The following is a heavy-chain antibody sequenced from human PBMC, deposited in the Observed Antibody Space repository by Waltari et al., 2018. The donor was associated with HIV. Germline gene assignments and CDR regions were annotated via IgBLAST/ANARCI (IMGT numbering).Heavy chain of an antibody. J-gene: IGHJ6*02. CDR1: GFTFSNYG. Sequence: EVQVLESGGALVQPGGSLRLSCAASGFTFSNYGMSWVRQAPGKGLEGVSNISGSGGSTNYADPVKGRFTVSRDNSKNTLYLQINSLRAEDTAVYFCVKEHQYSHSWYSYYGMDVWGQGTTVTVSS. V-gene: IGHV3-23*01. CDR2: ISGSGGST. D-gene: IGHD6-13*01. CDR3: VKEHQYSHSWYSYYGMDV.